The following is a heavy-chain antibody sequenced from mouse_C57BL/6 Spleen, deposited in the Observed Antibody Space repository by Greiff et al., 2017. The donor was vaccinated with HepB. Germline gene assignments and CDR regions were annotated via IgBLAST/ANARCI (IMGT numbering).Heavy chain of an antibody. CDR3: ARKGVYYGSFDY. CDR2: IDPSDSET. J-gene: IGHJ2*01. CDR1: GYTFTSYW. D-gene: IGHD1-1*01. Sequence: QVQLQQPGAELVRPGSSVKLSCKASGYTFTSYWMHWVKQRPIQGLEWIGNIDPSDSETHYNQKFKDKATLTVDKSSSTAYMQLSSLTSEDSAVYYCARKGVYYGSFDYWGQGTTLTVSS. V-gene: IGHV1-52*01.